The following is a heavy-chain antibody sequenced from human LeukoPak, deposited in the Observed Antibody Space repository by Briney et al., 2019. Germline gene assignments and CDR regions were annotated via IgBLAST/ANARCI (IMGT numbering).Heavy chain of an antibody. CDR3: AREAVYSNIDY. V-gene: IGHV1-18*01. CDR2: ISAYNGNT. CDR1: GYTFTSYG. Sequence: GSSVKVSCRASGYTFTSYGISWVRQAPGQGLERMGWISAYNGNTNYAQKLQGRVTMTTDTSTSTAYMELRSLRSDDTAVYYCAREAVYSNIDYWGQGTLVTVSS. J-gene: IGHJ4*02. D-gene: IGHD4-11*01.